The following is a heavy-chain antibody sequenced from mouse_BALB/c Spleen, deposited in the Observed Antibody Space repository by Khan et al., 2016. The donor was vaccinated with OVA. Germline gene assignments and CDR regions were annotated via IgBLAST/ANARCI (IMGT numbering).Heavy chain of an antibody. CDR1: GYTFTSYW. CDR2: IYRGSGST. V-gene: IGHV1S22*01. Sequence: LQQPGSELVRPGASVKLSCKASGYTFTSYWMHWVKPRHGQGLEWIGNIYRGSGSTNYDEMFKSKGTLTVDTSSSTAYMHLSSLTSDDSAVCYCTRGGDYGKSLFAYWGQGTLVTVSA. J-gene: IGHJ3*01. CDR3: TRGGDYGKSLFAY. D-gene: IGHD2-1*01.